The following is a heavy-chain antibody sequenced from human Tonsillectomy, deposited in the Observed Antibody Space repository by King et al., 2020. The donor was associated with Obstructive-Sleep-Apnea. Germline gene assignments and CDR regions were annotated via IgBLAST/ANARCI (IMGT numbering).Heavy chain of an antibody. J-gene: IGHJ4*02. CDR3: ARDRGGSSGWYIDY. Sequence: QLQESGPGLVKPSETLSLTCTVSGGSISSSSYYWGWIRQPPGKGLEWIGNIYYSGSTYYSPSLKSRVTISVDTSKNQFSLKLTSVTAADTAVYHCARDRGGSSGWYIDYWGQGTLVTVSS. CDR2: IYYSGST. D-gene: IGHD6-19*01. CDR1: GGSISSSSYY. V-gene: IGHV4-39*07.